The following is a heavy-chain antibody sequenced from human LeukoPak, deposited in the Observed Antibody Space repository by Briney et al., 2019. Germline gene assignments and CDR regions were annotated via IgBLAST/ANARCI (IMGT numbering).Heavy chain of an antibody. CDR1: GYTFTSYD. CDR3: ARGTNDYEHYFAY. J-gene: IGHJ4*02. V-gene: IGHV1-8*01. CDR2: MNPNSGNT. D-gene: IGHD3-16*01. Sequence: ASVKVSCKASGYTFTSYDINWVRQAPGQGLEWMGWMNPNSGNTGYAQKFQGRVTMTRNTSISTAYMELSSLRSEDTAVYYCARGTNDYEHYFAYWGQGTLVTVSS.